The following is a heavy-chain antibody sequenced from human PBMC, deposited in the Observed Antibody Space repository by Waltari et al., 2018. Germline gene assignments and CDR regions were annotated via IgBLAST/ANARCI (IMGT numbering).Heavy chain of an antibody. CDR1: GYTFTSYA. D-gene: IGHD6-13*01. CDR3: AREWGGSWYVGPFDY. Sequence: QVQLVQSGAEVKKPGASVKVSCKASGYTFTSYAMHWVRQAAGQRLTWMGWINAGNVNTKYSLKFQDRVTITRDTAASTAYMELSSLRSEDTAVYDWAREWGGSWYVGPFDYWGQGTLVTVSS. J-gene: IGHJ4*02. CDR2: INAGNVNT. V-gene: IGHV1-3*01.